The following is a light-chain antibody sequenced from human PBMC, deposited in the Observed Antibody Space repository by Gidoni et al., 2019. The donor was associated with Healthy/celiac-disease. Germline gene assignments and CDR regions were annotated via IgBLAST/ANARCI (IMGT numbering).Light chain of an antibody. Sequence: DIQMTQSPSSLSASVGDRVTITCRASQSISSYLNWYQQKPGKAPKILIYAASSLQSGVPSRLSGSGSGTDFILTISSRQHEDFSTYYCQQSYSTHVTFGQGTKVEIK. CDR3: QQSYSTHVT. CDR1: QSISSY. V-gene: IGKV1-39*01. J-gene: IGKJ1*01. CDR2: AAS.